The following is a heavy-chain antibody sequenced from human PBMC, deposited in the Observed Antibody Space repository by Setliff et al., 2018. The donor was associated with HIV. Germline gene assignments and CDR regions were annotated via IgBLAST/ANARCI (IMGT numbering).Heavy chain of an antibody. J-gene: IGHJ3*02. CDR3: AKVFVFGVDAFDI. V-gene: IGHV3-23*01. CDR2: IGAVGGPT. D-gene: IGHD3-10*02. CDR1: GFTFSNSW. Sequence: GGSLRLSCAASGFTFSNSWMHWVRQAPGKGLEWVSTIGAVGGPTHYAESVKGRFTISKDNSKNTLYLQMSSLRDEDTAVYYCAKVFVFGVDAFDIWGQGTMVTVSS.